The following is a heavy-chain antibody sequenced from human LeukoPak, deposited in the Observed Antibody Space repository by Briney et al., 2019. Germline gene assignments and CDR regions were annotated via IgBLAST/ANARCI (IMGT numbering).Heavy chain of an antibody. CDR2: IYPGDSDT. J-gene: IGHJ4*02. Sequence: GESLKISCKGSGYSFTSYWIGWVRQMPGKGLEWMGIIYPGDSDTRYSPSFQGQVTIPADKSISTAYLQWSSLKASDTAMYYCARGPRFYYGSGSYYRIWGQGTLVTVSS. CDR1: GYSFTSYW. V-gene: IGHV5-51*01. CDR3: ARGPRFYYGSGSYYRI. D-gene: IGHD3-10*01.